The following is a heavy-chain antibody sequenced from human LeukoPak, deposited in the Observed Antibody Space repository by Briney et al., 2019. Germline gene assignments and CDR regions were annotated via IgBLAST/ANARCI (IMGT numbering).Heavy chain of an antibody. Sequence: GSLRLSCVTSGFTFTNHWMSWVRQPPGKGLEWIGNIFYSGSTYYSPSLKSRVTISLDTSRNQFSLKLNSVTAADTAVYYCAKSNGYGLVDIWGQGTMVTVSS. CDR2: IFYSGST. J-gene: IGHJ3*02. CDR3: AKSNGYGLVDI. CDR1: SGFTFTNHW. D-gene: IGHD3-10*01. V-gene: IGHV4-4*02.